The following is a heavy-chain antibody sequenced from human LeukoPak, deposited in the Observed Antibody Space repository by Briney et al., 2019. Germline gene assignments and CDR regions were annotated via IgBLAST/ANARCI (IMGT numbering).Heavy chain of an antibody. Sequence: SETLSLTCTVSGGSISSYYWSWVRQPPGRGLEWIASIHYSGSTSYNSSLKSRVTISVDTSKNQFSLKLSSVTPADTAVYYCARQVYSSSWSYYFEYWGQGILVTVSS. CDR2: IHYSGST. J-gene: IGHJ4*02. D-gene: IGHD6-13*01. V-gene: IGHV4-59*01. CDR1: GGSISSYY. CDR3: ARQVYSSSWSYYFEY.